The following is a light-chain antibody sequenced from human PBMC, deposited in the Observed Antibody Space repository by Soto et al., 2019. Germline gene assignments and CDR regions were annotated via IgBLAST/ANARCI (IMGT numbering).Light chain of an antibody. CDR1: QSVSSNY. V-gene: IGKV3-20*01. Sequence: EIVLTQSPGTLSLSPGERATLSCRASQSVSSNYLAWFQQKPGQAPRLLIYAASSRATGIPDRFSGSGSGTDFTLTISRLEPEDFAVYYCQQYGSSPRITFGQGTRLEI. CDR3: QQYGSSPRIT. CDR2: AAS. J-gene: IGKJ5*01.